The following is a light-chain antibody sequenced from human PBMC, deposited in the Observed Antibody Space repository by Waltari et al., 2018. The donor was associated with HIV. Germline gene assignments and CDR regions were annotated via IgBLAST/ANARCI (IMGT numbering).Light chain of an antibody. Sequence: DIQMTQSPSSVSASVGDRVTITCRASLDSSSWLAWYQQKQGKAPKLLIYAAFNLQSGVPSRFSGSGSGTDFTLTISGLQPEDVATYYGQQAHSSPFTFGPGTKVDIK. V-gene: IGKV1-12*01. CDR1: LDSSSW. J-gene: IGKJ3*01. CDR3: QQAHSSPFT. CDR2: AAF.